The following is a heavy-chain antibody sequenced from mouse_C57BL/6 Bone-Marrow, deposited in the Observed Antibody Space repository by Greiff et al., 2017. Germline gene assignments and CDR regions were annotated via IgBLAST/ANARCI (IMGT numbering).Heavy chain of an antibody. V-gene: IGHV1-54*01. J-gene: IGHJ3*01. CDR1: GYAFTNYL. D-gene: IGHD2-3*01. CDR3: AREENDGYYSWFAY. CDR2: INPGSGGT. Sequence: QVQLKQSGAELVRPGTSVKVSCKASGYAFTNYLIEWVKQRPGQGLEWIGVINPGSGGTNYNEKFKGKATLTADKSSSTAYMQLSSLTSEDSAVYFCAREENDGYYSWFAYWGQGTLVTVSA.